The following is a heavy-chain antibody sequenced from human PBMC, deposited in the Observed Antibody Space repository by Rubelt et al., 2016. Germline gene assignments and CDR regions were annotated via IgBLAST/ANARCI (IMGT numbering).Heavy chain of an antibody. D-gene: IGHD2-2*03. CDR1: GYTFSSYD. CDR2: ISVYNGNT. J-gene: IGHJ4*02. Sequence: QVQLVQSGGEVKKPGASVKVSCKASGYTFSSYDITWVRQAPGQGLEWMGWISVYNGNTTYAQKFKDRVTMTTATTTRTAYMELRSLRFDDTAVYYCAMDRQGDYWGQGTLVTVSS. CDR3: AMDRQGDY. V-gene: IGHV1-18*01.